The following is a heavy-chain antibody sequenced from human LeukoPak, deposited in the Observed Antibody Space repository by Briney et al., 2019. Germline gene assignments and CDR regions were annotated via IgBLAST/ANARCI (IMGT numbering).Heavy chain of an antibody. V-gene: IGHV1-18*01. CDR3: ARDLVSGNGYTSSCYY. J-gene: IGHJ4*02. D-gene: IGHD6-13*01. CDR2: INTYNGNT. Sequence: ASLKVSCKASGYIFTSYGITWVRQAPGQGLEWMGWINTYNGNTKYAQKLQGRVTMTTDTSTRTDYMELRSLRSDDTAIYYCARDLVSGNGYTSSCYYWGQGTQVTVSS. CDR1: GYIFTSYG.